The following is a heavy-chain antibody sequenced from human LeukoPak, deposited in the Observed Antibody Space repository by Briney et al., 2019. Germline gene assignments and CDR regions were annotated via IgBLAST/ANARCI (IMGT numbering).Heavy chain of an antibody. CDR2: NSSTSTYI. V-gene: IGHV3-21*01. CDR1: EFTFSSYT. J-gene: IGHJ4*02. D-gene: IGHD3-10*01. Sequence: GGSLRLSCAASEFTFSSYTINWVRQAPGKGLEWVSSNSSTSTYISYADSVKGRFTISRDNAKNTLNLQMNSLRAEDTAVYYCAKEILLWFGEPNDYWGQGTLVTVSS. CDR3: AKEILLWFGEPNDY.